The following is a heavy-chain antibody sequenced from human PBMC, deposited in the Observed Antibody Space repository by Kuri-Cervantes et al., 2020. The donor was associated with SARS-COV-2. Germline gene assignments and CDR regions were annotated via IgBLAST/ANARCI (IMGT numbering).Heavy chain of an antibody. J-gene: IGHJ4*02. D-gene: IGHD1-26*01. CDR1: GFTFRDYY. V-gene: IGHV3-11*03. Sequence: GGSLRLSCVASGFTFRDYYMSWIRQAPGKGLEWVSYISSSSSYTNYADSVKGRFTISRDNAKNSLYLQMNSLRAEDTAVYYCAVIQNSGSYSTRSSYFDYWGQGTLVTVSS. CDR2: ISSSSSYT. CDR3: AVIQNSGSYSTRSSYFDY.